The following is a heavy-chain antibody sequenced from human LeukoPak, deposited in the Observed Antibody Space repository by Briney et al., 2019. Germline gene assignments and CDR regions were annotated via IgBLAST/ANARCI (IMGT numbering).Heavy chain of an antibody. CDR1: GGSFSGYY. J-gene: IGHJ4*02. CDR3: AKDPGYSSGWYTGFGDY. CDR2: INHSGST. Sequence: SETLSLTCAVYGGSFSGYYWSWIRQPPGKGLEWIGEINHSGSTNYNPSLKSRVTISVDRSKNQFSLKLSSVTAADTAVYYCAKDPGYSSGWYTGFGDYWGQGTLVTVSS. D-gene: IGHD6-19*01. V-gene: IGHV4-34*01.